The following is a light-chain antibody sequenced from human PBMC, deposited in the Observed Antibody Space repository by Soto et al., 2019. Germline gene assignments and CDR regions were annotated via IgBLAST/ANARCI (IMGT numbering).Light chain of an antibody. J-gene: IGKJ5*01. CDR2: AAS. CDR1: QDINNN. V-gene: IGKV3-15*01. CDR3: QQCDNWPLIT. Sequence: EMVMTQSPATLSVSPGERATLSCRASQDINNNLAWYQQKPGQAPRLLIYAASIRATGVPARFSGSGSGTAFTLTISSLQSEDFALYYCQQCDNWPLITFG.